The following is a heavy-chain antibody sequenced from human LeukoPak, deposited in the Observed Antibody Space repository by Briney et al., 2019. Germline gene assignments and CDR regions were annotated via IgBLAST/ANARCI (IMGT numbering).Heavy chain of an antibody. V-gene: IGHV4-59*08. CDR3: ARHRAYSSSSPFDY. J-gene: IGHJ4*02. Sequence: SETLSLTCSVSGRSINSLYWSWIRQPPGKGLEWIGYIYYTGSTNYNPSLKSRVTMFVDMSKNQFSLRLSSVTAADTAVYYCARHRAYSSSSPFDYWGQGTLVTVSS. CDR2: IYYTGST. CDR1: GRSINSLY. D-gene: IGHD6-6*01.